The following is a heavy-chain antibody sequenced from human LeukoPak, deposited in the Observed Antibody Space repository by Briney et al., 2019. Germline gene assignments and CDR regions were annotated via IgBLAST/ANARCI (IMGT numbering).Heavy chain of an antibody. CDR1: GGSISSYY. CDR3: ASSDFWSGAAAFDY. D-gene: IGHD3-3*01. Sequence: SETLSLTCTVSGGSISSYYWSWIRQPPGKGLEWIGYIYYSGSTNYNPSLKSRVTISVDTSKNQFSLKLSSVTTADTAVYYCASSDFWSGAAAFDYWGQGTLVTVSS. V-gene: IGHV4-59*01. CDR2: IYYSGST. J-gene: IGHJ4*02.